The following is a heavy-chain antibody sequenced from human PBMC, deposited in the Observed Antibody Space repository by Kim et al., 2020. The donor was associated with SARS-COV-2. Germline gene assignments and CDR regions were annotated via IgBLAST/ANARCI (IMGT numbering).Heavy chain of an antibody. D-gene: IGHD1-26*01. CDR3: ARDSPATAVDY. CDR1: GFTFSSYS. Sequence: GGSLRLSCAVSGFTFSSYSMNWVRQAPGKGLEWVSSISSSSIYIYYADSVKGRFTISRDNARKSLYLQMNSLRAEDTAVYYCARDSPATAVDYWGQGTLVTVSS. J-gene: IGHJ4*02. CDR2: ISSSSIYI. V-gene: IGHV3-21*01.